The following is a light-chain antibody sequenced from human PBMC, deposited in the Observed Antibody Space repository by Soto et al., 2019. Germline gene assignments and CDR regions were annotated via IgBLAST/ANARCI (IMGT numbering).Light chain of an antibody. V-gene: IGKV3-20*01. CDR2: GAS. CDR1: QSVSSSY. J-gene: IGKJ2*01. Sequence: EIVLTQSPGTLSLSPGDRATLSCRASQSVSSSYLAWYQRKPGQAPSLLIYGASNRATGIPDRFRGGGSGTDFTLTISRLEPEDFAVYYCQQYGKSAMFTFGQGTKLEIK. CDR3: QQYGKSAMFT.